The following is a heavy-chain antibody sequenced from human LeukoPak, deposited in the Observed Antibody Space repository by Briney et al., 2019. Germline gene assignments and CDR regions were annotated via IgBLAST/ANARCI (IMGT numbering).Heavy chain of an antibody. V-gene: IGHV3-30*03. CDR2: ISYDGSNK. CDR1: GFTFSSYG. J-gene: IGHJ3*02. CDR3: ARDRYSSGWFDI. D-gene: IGHD6-19*01. Sequence: PGRSLRLSCAASGFTFSSYGMHWVRQAPGKGLEWVAVISYDGSNKYYADSVKGRFTISRDNSKNTLYLQMNSLRAEDTAVYYCARDRYSSGWFDIWGQGTMVTVSS.